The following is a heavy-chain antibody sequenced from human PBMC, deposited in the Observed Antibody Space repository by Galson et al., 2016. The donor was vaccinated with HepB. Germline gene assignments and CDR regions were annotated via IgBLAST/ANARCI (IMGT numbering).Heavy chain of an antibody. Sequence: ETLSLTCAVYGGSFSDYYWTWIRQAPGKGLEWIGEINHSGRTTYNPSLMGRVTISVDTSKNQFSLKLSSVTAADTAVYYCARLFGGGQQMGYWGQGTLVTVSS. D-gene: IGHD3-16*01. CDR2: INHSGRT. CDR3: ARLFGGGQQMGY. J-gene: IGHJ4*02. CDR1: GGSFSDYY. V-gene: IGHV4-34*01.